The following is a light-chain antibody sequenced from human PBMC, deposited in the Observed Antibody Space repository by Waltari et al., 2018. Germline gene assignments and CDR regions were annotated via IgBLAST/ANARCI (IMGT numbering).Light chain of an antibody. J-gene: IGKJ1*01. V-gene: IGKV3-20*01. CDR2: GAS. Sequence: EIVLTQSPGSLSSSPGERGTLSCRASQSVSRALAWYQQKPGQAPRLLIFGASNRATGMPDRFSGSGSETDFSLTISRLEPEDFAVYYCQHYVRLPATFGRGTKVEIK. CDR1: QSVSRA. CDR3: QHYVRLPAT.